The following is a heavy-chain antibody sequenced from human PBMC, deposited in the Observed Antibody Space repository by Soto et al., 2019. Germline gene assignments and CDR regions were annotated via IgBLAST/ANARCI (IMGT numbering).Heavy chain of an antibody. Sequence: EVQLLESGGGLVQPGGSLRLSCAASGFTFSSYAMSWVRQAPGKGLEWVSAISGGGGSTYYADSVKGRFTISRDNSKNTLYLQMNSLRAENTAVYYCVKGELGWSGAFDIWGQGTMVTVSS. CDR1: GFTFSSYA. J-gene: IGHJ3*02. CDR3: VKGELGWSGAFDI. V-gene: IGHV3-23*01. CDR2: ISGGGGST. D-gene: IGHD3-10*02.